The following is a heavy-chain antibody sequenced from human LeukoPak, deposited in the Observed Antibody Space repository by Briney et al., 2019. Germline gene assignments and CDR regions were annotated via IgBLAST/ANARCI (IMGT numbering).Heavy chain of an antibody. CDR2: IKQDGSEK. CDR3: ARASNPWLQLT. V-gene: IGHV3-7*05. J-gene: IGHJ5*02. CDR1: GFTFSNYW. D-gene: IGHD1-1*01. Sequence: GGSLRLPCAASGFTFSNYWMIWVRQAPGKGLEWVGNIKQDGSEKRYADSLRGRFTISRDNAQTSLYLQMNSLRADDTAVYYCARASNPWLQLTWGQGTLVTVSS.